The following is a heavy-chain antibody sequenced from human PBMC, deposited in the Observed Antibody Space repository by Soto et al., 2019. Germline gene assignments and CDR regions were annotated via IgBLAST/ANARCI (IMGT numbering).Heavy chain of an antibody. V-gene: IGHV5-51*01. CDR2: IYPGDSDT. CDR1: GYSFTSYW. D-gene: IGHD3-22*01. Sequence: WESLKISCKTSGYSFTSYWIGWVRQMPGKGLEWMGIIYPGDSDTRYSPSFQGQVTISADKSISTAYLQWSSLQASDTAMYYCARSYYARSDYYSASWGQGTLVTVSS. CDR3: ARSYYARSDYYSAS. J-gene: IGHJ4*02.